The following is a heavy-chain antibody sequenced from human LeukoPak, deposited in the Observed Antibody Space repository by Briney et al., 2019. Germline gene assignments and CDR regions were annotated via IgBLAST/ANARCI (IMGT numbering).Heavy chain of an antibody. CDR3: ASVVQELGYCSGGTCSFDP. J-gene: IGHJ5*02. V-gene: IGHV1-8*02. D-gene: IGHD2-15*01. CDR2: MDPNSGDT. CDR1: GYTFTSYG. Sequence: ASVKVSCQASGYTFTSYGINWVRQATGQGREWMGWMDPNSGDTGYAQKFQGRVTMTRNTSISTAYMELSSLRSEDTAVYYCASVVQELGYCSGGTCSFDPWGQGTLVTVSS.